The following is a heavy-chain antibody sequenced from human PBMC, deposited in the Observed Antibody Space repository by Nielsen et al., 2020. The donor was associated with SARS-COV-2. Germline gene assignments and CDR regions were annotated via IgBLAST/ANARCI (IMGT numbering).Heavy chain of an antibody. J-gene: IGHJ3*02. CDR2: ISYDGSNK. CDR1: GFTFSSYA. V-gene: IGHV3-30-3*01. Sequence: GESLKISCAASGFTFSSYAMSWVRQAPGKGLEWVAVISYDGSNKYYADSVKGRFTISRDNSKNTLYLQMNSLRAEDTAVYYCAKDDVVRGDAFDIWGQGTMVTVSS. CDR3: AKDDVVRGDAFDI. D-gene: IGHD3-10*01.